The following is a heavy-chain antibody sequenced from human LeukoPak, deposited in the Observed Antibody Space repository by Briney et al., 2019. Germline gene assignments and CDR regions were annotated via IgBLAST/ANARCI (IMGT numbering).Heavy chain of an antibody. Sequence: PSETLSLTCTVSGGSISSHYWSWIRQPPGKGLEWIGCIYYSGSTNYNPSLKSRVTISVDTSKNQFSLKLSSVTAADTAVYYCARALRGYSGYVWSYYYYYMDVWGKGTTVTVSS. CDR1: GGSISSHY. J-gene: IGHJ6*03. V-gene: IGHV4-59*11. CDR3: ARALRGYSGYVWSYYYYYMDV. D-gene: IGHD5-12*01. CDR2: IYYSGST.